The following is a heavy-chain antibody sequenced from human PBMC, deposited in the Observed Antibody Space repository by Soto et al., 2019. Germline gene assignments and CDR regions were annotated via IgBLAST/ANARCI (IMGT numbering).Heavy chain of an antibody. V-gene: IGHV1-8*01. CDR2: MNPNSGNT. D-gene: IGHD4-17*01. J-gene: IGHJ3*02. CDR1: GYTFTSYD. Sequence: GASVKVSCKASGYTFTSYDINWVRQATGQGLEWMGWMNPNSGNTGYAQKFQGRVTMTRNTSIITAYMELSSLRSEDTAVYSFAPLRVTTRQMIDAFDIWGQGTMVTVSS. CDR3: APLRVTTRQMIDAFDI.